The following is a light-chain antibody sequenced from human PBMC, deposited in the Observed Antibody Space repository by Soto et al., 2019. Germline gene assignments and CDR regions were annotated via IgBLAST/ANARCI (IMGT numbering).Light chain of an antibody. CDR1: QRVSRSY. CDR3: QQYGTSPGT. CDR2: GAS. Sequence: EMVLTKSPGTLSLSQGERATLSCRASQRVSRSYLAWYQQKPGKAPRLLIYGASSRATGIPDRFSGSGSGTDFTLTISRLEPEDFAVYYCQQYGTSPGTFGQGIKVDI. J-gene: IGKJ1*01. V-gene: IGKV3-20*01.